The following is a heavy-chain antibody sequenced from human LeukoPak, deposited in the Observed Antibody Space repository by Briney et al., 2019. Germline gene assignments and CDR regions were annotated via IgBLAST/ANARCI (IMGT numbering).Heavy chain of an antibody. J-gene: IGHJ6*02. CDR2: ISSSGSYI. CDR3: ARVRAAYYYGMDV. CDR1: GFTFSSYS. V-gene: IGHV3-21*01. Sequence: GGSLRLSCAASGFTFSSYSMNWVRQAPGKGLEWVSSISSSGSYIYYADSVRGRFTVSRDNAKNSLSLQMNSLRAEDAAVYYCARVRAAYYYGMDVWGRGTTVTVSS.